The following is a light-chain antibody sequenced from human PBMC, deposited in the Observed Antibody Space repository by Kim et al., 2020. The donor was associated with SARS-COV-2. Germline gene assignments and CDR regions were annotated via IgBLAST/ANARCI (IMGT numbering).Light chain of an antibody. V-gene: IGKV1-39*01. CDR2: AAS. CDR3: QQSHSFPYT. Sequence: DIQMTQSPSSVSASVGDRVTITCRASQSINSYLNWYQQKPGKAPKLLIYAASSLLGGVPSRFSGSGSGTDFTLTISSLQPEDFATYHCQQSHSFPYTFGQGTKLEI. CDR1: QSINSY. J-gene: IGKJ2*01.